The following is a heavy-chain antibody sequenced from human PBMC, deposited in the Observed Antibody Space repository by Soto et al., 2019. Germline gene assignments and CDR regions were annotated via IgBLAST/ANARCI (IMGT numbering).Heavy chain of an antibody. J-gene: IGHJ4*02. Sequence: SETLSLTCAVYGGSFSGYYWSWIRQPPGKGLEWIGEINHSGSTNYNPSLKSRVTISVDTSKNQFSLKLSSVTAADTAVYYCARGRRYCTNGVCYARMGYFDYWGQGTLVTVSS. CDR2: INHSGST. D-gene: IGHD2-8*01. V-gene: IGHV4-34*01. CDR1: GGSFSGYY. CDR3: ARGRRYCTNGVCYARMGYFDY.